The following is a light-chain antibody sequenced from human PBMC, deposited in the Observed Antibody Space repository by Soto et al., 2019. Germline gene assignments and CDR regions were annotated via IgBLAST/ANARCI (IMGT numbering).Light chain of an antibody. CDR1: SSDIGGSNF. CDR2: DVS. V-gene: IGLV2-8*01. CDR3: NSFAGNDNVGV. J-gene: IGLJ1*01. Sequence: QSALTQPPSASGSPGQSVTISCTGTSSDIGGSNFVSWYQHHPGKAPKLMIYDVSKRPSGVPDRFSGSKSGNTASLTVSGLQAEDEADYYCNSFAGNDNVGVFGTGTKVTVL.